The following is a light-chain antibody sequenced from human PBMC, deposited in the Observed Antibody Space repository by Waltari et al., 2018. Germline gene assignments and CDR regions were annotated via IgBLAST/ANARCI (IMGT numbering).Light chain of an antibody. J-gene: IGLJ3*02. CDR1: STDAGGDHY. V-gene: IGLV2-8*01. CDR3: TSHAGTNSV. CDR2: QVS. Sequence: QSALTQLPPASGSPGQPVTIACTGTSTDAGGDHYVSWYQPHPGQAPKPLIYQVSKRPSGVPDRFSGSKSGNTASLTVSGLQAEDEAEYFCTSHAGTNSVFGGGTKLTVL.